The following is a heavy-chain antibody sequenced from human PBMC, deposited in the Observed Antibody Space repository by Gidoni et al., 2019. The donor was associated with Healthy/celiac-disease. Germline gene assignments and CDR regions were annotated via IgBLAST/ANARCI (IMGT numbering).Heavy chain of an antibody. CDR1: GFSLSNARMG. J-gene: IGHJ4*02. CDR3: ARRRPIFGVTKIYYFDY. CDR2: IFSNDEK. D-gene: IGHD3-3*01. V-gene: IGHV2-26*01. Sequence: QVTLKASAPVLVKPTATLPLTCTVSGFSLSNARMGVSWIRQPPGKALEWLAHIFSNDEKSYSTSLKSRLTISKDTTKSQVVLTMNNMEHVDTATYYCARRRPIFGVTKIYYFDYWGQGTLVTVSS.